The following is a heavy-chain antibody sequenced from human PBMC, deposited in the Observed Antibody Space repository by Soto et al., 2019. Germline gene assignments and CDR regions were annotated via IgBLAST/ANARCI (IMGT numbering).Heavy chain of an antibody. Sequence: EVHLLESGGNLVQPGGSLRLSCAASGFTFSSYAMSWVRQAPGKGPEWVSSISGSGDVIHYADSVKGRFTISRDNSKNTLWLQMNSLRAEDTAVYYCAKAIRFLDMELDNWGQGALVTVSS. V-gene: IGHV3-23*01. D-gene: IGHD3-9*01. J-gene: IGHJ4*02. CDR3: AKAIRFLDMELDN. CDR1: GFTFSSYA. CDR2: ISGSGDVI.